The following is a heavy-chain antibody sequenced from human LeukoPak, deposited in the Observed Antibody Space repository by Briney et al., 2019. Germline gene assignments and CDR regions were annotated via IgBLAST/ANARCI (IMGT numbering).Heavy chain of an antibody. CDR3: ARGHYTSAWYWYFDL. CDR2: MYYSGST. D-gene: IGHD6-19*01. Sequence: RSSETLSLTCTVSGGSISSYYWSWIRQPPGKGLEWIGYMYYSGSTKYNPSLKSRVTISLDTSKNHFSLELSSVTAADTAVYYCARGHYTSAWYWYFDLWGRGTLVTVSS. CDR1: GGSISSYY. J-gene: IGHJ2*01. V-gene: IGHV4-59*12.